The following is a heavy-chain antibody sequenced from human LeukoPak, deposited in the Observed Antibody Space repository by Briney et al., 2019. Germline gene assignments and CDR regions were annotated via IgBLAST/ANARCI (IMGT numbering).Heavy chain of an antibody. D-gene: IGHD2-8*02. Sequence: GASVKVSCKASGYTFTSYYMHWVRQAPGQGLEWMGIISPSGGSTSYAQKFQGRVTMTTDTSTSTAYMELRSLRSDDTAVYYCARDLVVKQLFGYWGQGTLVTVSS. CDR1: GYTFTSYY. CDR2: ISPSGGST. CDR3: ARDLVVKQLFGY. J-gene: IGHJ4*02. V-gene: IGHV1-46*01.